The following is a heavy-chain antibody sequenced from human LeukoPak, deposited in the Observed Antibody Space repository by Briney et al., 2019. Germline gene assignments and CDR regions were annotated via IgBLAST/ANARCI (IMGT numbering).Heavy chain of an antibody. J-gene: IGHJ4*02. Sequence: SETLSLTCAVSRYSLSSGYYWGWIRQPPGKGLEWIGSIYHSGSTYYNPSLKSRVTISVDTSKNQFSLKLSSVTAADTAVYYWARSRNKDGELWFWYYWGQGTLVTVPS. V-gene: IGHV4-38-2*01. CDR1: RYSLSSGYY. D-gene: IGHD5-18*01. CDR3: ARSRNKDGELWFWYY. CDR2: IYHSGST.